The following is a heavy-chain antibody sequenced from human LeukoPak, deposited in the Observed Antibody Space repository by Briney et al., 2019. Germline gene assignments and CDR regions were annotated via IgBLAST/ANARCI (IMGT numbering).Heavy chain of an antibody. Sequence: SETLSLTCAVSGGSISSGGYSWSWIRQPPGKGLEWIGEIYHSGSTNYNPSLKSRVTISVDKSKNQFSLKLSSVTAADTAVYYCARDGVATTPYYYYGMDVWGQGTTVTVSS. CDR2: IYHSGST. CDR3: ARDGVATTPYYYYGMDV. J-gene: IGHJ6*02. D-gene: IGHD5-12*01. V-gene: IGHV4-30-2*01. CDR1: GGSISSGGYS.